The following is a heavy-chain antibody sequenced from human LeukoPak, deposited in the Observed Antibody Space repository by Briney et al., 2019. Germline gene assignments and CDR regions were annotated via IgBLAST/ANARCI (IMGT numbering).Heavy chain of an antibody. J-gene: IGHJ4*02. CDR3: ARAPDYYDSSGYYYSFDY. V-gene: IGHV4-31*03. CDR1: GGSISSGGYF. CDR2: THYSGST. Sequence: PSETLSLTCTVSGGSISSGGYFWSWVRQHPGKGLEWIGYTHYSGSTYYNPSFKSRVTISVDTSKNKFSLKLSSVTAADTAVYYCARAPDYYDSSGYYYSFDYWGQGTRVTVSS. D-gene: IGHD3-22*01.